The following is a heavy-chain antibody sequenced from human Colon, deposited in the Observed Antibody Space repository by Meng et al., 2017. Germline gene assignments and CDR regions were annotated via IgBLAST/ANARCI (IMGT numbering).Heavy chain of an antibody. CDR2: ISYGGST. CDR3: AREGRHYYGAGSFDH. V-gene: IGHV4-30-4*01. J-gene: IGHJ4*02. D-gene: IGHD3-10*01. Sequence: WGWIRQSPEGGLECIGLISYGGSTFYNPSLRSRVAIAADTSKSQFSLYLRSVTAADTAVYYCAREGRHYYGAGSFDHWGQGALVTVSS.